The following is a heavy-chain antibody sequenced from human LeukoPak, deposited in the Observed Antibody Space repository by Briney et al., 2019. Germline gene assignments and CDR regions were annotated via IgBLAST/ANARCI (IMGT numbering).Heavy chain of an antibody. J-gene: IGHJ6*03. V-gene: IGHV4-38-2*01. CDR3: ARHLFYYYYYMDV. CDR1: GHSISINYY. Sequence: SETLSLTCDVSGHSISINYYWGWIRQSPEKGLEWIGSIYHRGSTYYSPSFESRVTISVDTSKNQFSLNLSSVTATDTAKYYCARHLFYYYYYMDVWGKGTTVTVSS. CDR2: IYHRGST.